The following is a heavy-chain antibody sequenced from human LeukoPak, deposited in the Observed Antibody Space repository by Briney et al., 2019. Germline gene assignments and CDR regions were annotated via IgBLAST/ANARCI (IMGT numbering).Heavy chain of an antibody. CDR2: ISAYNGNT. CDR1: GYTFTSYG. CDR3: ARDGETFYDFWSGYDY. J-gene: IGHJ4*02. V-gene: IGHV1-18*01. D-gene: IGHD3-3*01. Sequence: ASVKVSCKASGYTFTSYGISWVRQAPGQGLEWMGWISAYNGNTNYAQKLQGRVTMTTDTSTSTAYMELRSLRSDDTAVYYCARDGETFYDFWSGYDYWGQGTLVTVSS.